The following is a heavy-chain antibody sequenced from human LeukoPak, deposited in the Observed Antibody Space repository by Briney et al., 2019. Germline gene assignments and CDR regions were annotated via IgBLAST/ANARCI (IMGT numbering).Heavy chain of an antibody. D-gene: IGHD4-17*01. Sequence: GASVKVSCKVSGYTLTELSMHWVRQAPGKGLEWMGGFDHEDGETIYAQKFQGRVTMTEDTSTDTAYMELSSLRSEDTAVYYCATIYGDYGFYFDYWGQGTLVTVSS. CDR3: ATIYGDYGFYFDY. V-gene: IGHV1-24*01. J-gene: IGHJ4*02. CDR1: GYTLTELS. CDR2: FDHEDGET.